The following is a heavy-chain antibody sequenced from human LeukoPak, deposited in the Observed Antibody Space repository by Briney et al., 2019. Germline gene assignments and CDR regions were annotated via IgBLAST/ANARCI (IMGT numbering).Heavy chain of an antibody. CDR1: GFSFSAYD. D-gene: IGHD6-13*01. J-gene: IGHJ3*02. V-gene: IGHV3-23*01. Sequence: GGSLRLSCAVSGFSFSAYDMNWVRQAPGKGLEWVSTITDKGANTYYADSVKGRFTISRDNSKSTLYLQMNSLRAEDTAVYYCAKVRKYSSSSDAFDIWGQGTMVTVSS. CDR2: ITDKGANT. CDR3: AKVRKYSSSSDAFDI.